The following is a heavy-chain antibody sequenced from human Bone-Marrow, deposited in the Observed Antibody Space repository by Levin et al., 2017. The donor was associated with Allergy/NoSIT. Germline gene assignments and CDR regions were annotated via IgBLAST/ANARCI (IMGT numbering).Heavy chain of an antibody. CDR2: MSYDGSHK. V-gene: IGHV3-30*04. J-gene: IGHJ2*01. CDR3: ARAPAWYTWYFDL. D-gene: IGHD6-13*01. CDR1: GFTFSSYA. Sequence: GESLKISCAASGFTFSSYAMHWVRQAPGKGLEWVAVMSYDGSHKYYADSVKGRFTISRDNSKNTLYLQMNSLRAEDTAVYYCARAPAWYTWYFDLWGRGTLVTVSS.